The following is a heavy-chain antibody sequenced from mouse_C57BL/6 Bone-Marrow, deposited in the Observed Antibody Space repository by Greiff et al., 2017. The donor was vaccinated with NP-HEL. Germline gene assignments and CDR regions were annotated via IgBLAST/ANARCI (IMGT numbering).Heavy chain of an antibody. V-gene: IGHV1-39*01. Sequence: EVKLQESGPELVKPGASVKISCKASGYSFTDYNMNWVKQSNGKSLEWIGVINPNYGTTSYNQKFKGKATLTVDQSSSTAYMQLNSLTSEDSAVYYCARLQLRLRGGYFDYWGQGTTLTVSS. CDR3: ARLQLRLRGGYFDY. CDR1: GYSFTDYN. J-gene: IGHJ2*01. CDR2: INPNYGTT. D-gene: IGHD3-2*02.